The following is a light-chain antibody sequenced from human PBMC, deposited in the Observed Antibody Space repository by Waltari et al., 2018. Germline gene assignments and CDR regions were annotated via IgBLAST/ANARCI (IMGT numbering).Light chain of an antibody. J-gene: IGKJ1*01. Sequence: EIVLTQSPGTLSLSPGERATLSCRASQSIATNYLAWYQPKTGQAPRLLIYGASSRATGIPDRFSGSGSGTDFTLPISRLEPEDFAVYYCQPFDNAPRPSGPGTKVEI. V-gene: IGKV3-20*01. CDR3: QPFDNAPRP. CDR2: GAS. CDR1: QSIATNY.